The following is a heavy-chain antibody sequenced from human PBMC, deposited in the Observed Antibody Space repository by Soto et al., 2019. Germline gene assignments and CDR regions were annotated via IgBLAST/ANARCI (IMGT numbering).Heavy chain of an antibody. CDR1: GASISGGDWF. J-gene: IGHJ4*02. CDR2: IYHTGST. Sequence: QVQLQESGPGLVKPSQTLSLTCTISGASISGGDWFWSWIRQPPGKDLEWLGYIYHTGSTSYSPSLKSRLLISVDTSKNQVSLQLDSVTAADTAVYFCARTVLSDFDYWGQGIRVAVSS. CDR3: ARTVLSDFDY. D-gene: IGHD4-4*01. V-gene: IGHV4-30-4*01.